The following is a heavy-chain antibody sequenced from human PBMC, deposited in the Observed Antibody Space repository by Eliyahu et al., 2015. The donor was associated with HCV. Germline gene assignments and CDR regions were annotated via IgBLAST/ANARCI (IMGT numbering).Heavy chain of an antibody. CDR3: RVTVKALDGMDV. CDR1: GFTFXNAW. Sequence: EVQLVESGGGLVKPGGSLXLSXAVXGFTFXNAWMNWXRQAPGKGLEXVGRIKSKTDGGTIDYAAPVKGRFTISRDDSKNTLYLQMNSLKTEDTAVYYCRVTVKALDGMDVWGQGTTVTVSS. CDR2: IKSKTDGGTI. D-gene: IGHD2-21*02. V-gene: IGHV3-15*01. J-gene: IGHJ6*02.